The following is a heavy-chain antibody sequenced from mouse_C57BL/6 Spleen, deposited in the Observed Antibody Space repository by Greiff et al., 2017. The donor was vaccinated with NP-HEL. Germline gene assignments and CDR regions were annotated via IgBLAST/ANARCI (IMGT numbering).Heavy chain of an antibody. J-gene: IGHJ1*03. CDR2: IYWDDDK. CDR3: ARRGGELRYWYFDV. Sequence: QVTLKECGPGILQSSQTLSLTCSFSGFSLSTSGMGVSWIRQPSGKGLEWLAHIYWDDDKRYNPSLKSRLTISKDTSRNQVFLKITSVDTADTATYYCARRGGELRYWYFDVWGTGTTVTVSS. V-gene: IGHV8-12*01. CDR1: GFSLSTSGMG. D-gene: IGHD1-1*01.